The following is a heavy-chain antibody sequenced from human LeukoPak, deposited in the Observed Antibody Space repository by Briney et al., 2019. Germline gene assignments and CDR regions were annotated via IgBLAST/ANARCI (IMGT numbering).Heavy chain of an antibody. Sequence: PSGTLSLTCAVSGGSISSSNWWSWIRQYPGKGLEWIGYIYYSGSTYYNPSLKSRITMSVDTSKNQFSLKLTSVTAADTAVYYCARDSTGYGDIDHWGQGTLVTVSS. CDR2: IYYSGST. CDR1: GGSISSSNW. D-gene: IGHD3-9*01. CDR3: ARDSTGYGDIDH. J-gene: IGHJ4*02. V-gene: IGHV4-28*03.